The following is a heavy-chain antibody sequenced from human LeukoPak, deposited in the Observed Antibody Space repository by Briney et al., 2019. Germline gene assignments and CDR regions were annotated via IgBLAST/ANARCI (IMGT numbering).Heavy chain of an antibody. Sequence: GGSLRLSCAASGFTFSSYAMHWVRQAPGKGLEWVAVISYDGSNKYYADSVKGRFTISRDNSKNTLYLQMNSLRAEDTAVYYCARDYSYGSRYFDYWGQGTLVTVSS. CDR3: ARDYSYGSRYFDY. V-gene: IGHV3-30*14. CDR1: GFTFSSYA. J-gene: IGHJ4*02. CDR2: ISYDGSNK. D-gene: IGHD5-18*01.